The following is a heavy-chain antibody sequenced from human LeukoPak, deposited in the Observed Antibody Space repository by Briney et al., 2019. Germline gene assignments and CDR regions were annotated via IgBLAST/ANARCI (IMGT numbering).Heavy chain of an antibody. CDR1: GFTFSSYS. D-gene: IGHD3-22*01. V-gene: IGHV3-21*01. Sequence: GGSLRLSCAASGFTFSSYSMNWVRRAPGKGLEWVSSISSSSSYIYYADSVKGRFTISRDNAKSSLYLQMNSLRAEDTAVYYCARETRGYYDSSGHYYYYYGMDVWGQGTTVTVSS. CDR3: ARETRGYYDSSGHYYYYYGMDV. J-gene: IGHJ6*02. CDR2: ISSSSSYI.